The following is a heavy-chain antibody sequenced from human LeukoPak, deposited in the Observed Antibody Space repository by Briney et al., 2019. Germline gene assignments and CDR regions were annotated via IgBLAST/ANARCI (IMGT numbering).Heavy chain of an antibody. CDR1: GGSISSNNYY. V-gene: IGHV4-39*07. D-gene: IGHD6-13*01. Sequence: SETLSLTCTVSGGSISSNNYYWGWIRQPPGKGLEWIGSIYYSGSTYYNPSLKSRVTISVDTSKNQFSLKLSSVTAADTAVYFCARGIAAYAPWGQGTLVTVSS. J-gene: IGHJ5*02. CDR2: IYYSGST. CDR3: ARGIAAYAP.